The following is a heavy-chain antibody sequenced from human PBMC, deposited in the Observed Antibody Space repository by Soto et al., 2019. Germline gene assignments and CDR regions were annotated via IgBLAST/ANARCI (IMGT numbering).Heavy chain of an antibody. CDR3: AKVADSGQWLVHTPIDY. CDR1: GFTFSSYA. Sequence: GGSLRLSCAASGFTFSSYAMSWVRQAPGKGLEWVSAISGSGGSTYYADSVKGRFTISRDNSKNTLYLQMNSLRAEDTAVYYCAKVADSGQWLVHTPIDYWGQGTLVTVSS. V-gene: IGHV3-23*01. D-gene: IGHD6-19*01. CDR2: ISGSGGST. J-gene: IGHJ4*02.